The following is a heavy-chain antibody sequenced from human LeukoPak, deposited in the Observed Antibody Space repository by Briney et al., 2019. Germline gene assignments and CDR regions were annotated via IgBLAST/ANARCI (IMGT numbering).Heavy chain of an antibody. D-gene: IGHD3-3*01. CDR2: MPYDENVADNEIP. J-gene: IGHJ5*02. V-gene: IGHV4-39*01. CDR1: GDSISNSGWS. CDR3: ARLTLTGVGGRGWFDA. Sequence: SETLSLTCIVSGDSISNSGWSWGWIRQPPGKGLEWIGTMPYDENVADNEIPSYNPSLKSRVSISADTSKNQLSLKVNSVTAADTASYYCARLTLTGVGGRGWFDAWGQGTLVIVPS.